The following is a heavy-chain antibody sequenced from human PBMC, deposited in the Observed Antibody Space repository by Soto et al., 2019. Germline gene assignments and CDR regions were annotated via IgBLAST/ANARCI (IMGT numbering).Heavy chain of an antibody. J-gene: IGHJ4*02. CDR3: ARGEQWLVRWVY. CDR1: GFTFSSYW. Sequence: EVHLVESGGGLVQPGGSLRLSCAPSGFTFSSYWMSWDRQAPGKGLEWVANIKYDGSEKYYVDSVKGRFTISRDNAKNSVYLQMNSLRDEDTAVYYCARGEQWLVRWVYWGQGTLVTVSS. D-gene: IGHD6-19*01. CDR2: IKYDGSEK. V-gene: IGHV3-7*04.